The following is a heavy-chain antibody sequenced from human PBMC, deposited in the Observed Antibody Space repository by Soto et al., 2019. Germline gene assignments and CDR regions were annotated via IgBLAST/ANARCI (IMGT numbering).Heavy chain of an antibody. CDR3: ARRGVWSGYSIDY. J-gene: IGHJ4*02. Sequence: ASVKVSCKASGYTFTSYAMHWVRQAPGQRLEWMGWINAGNGNTKYSQKFQGRVTITRDTSASTAYMELSSLRSEDTAVYYCARRGVWSGYSIDYWGQGTLVTVSS. CDR2: INAGNGNT. CDR1: GYTFTSYA. V-gene: IGHV1-3*01. D-gene: IGHD3-3*01.